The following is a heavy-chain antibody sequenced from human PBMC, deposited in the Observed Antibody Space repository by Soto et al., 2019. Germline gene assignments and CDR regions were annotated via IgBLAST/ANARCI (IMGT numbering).Heavy chain of an antibody. CDR3: AKRATGTYFDY. J-gene: IGHJ4*02. D-gene: IGHD6-13*01. Sequence: EVQLLESGGGLVQPGGSLRLSCAASGFTFSSYAMSWVRQAPGKGLEWVSVISGSGDSTYYADSVKGRFTISRDNSKNTLSLQMNSLRAEDTAVYYGAKRATGTYFDYWGQGTLVTVSS. CDR1: GFTFSSYA. CDR2: ISGSGDST. V-gene: IGHV3-23*01.